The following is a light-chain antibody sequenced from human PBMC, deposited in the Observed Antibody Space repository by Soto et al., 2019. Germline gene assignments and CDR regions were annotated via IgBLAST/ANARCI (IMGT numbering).Light chain of an antibody. V-gene: IGKV3-15*01. Sequence: IVMMQSPATLSVSPGERSTLSCRAIQSVFNILAWYQQKPGQAPSLLIYDASTRATGIPARFSGSGSGTEFTLTISSLQSQDFAVYYCQQYYKWPLTFGGGTKVDIK. CDR2: DAS. J-gene: IGKJ4*01. CDR1: QSVFNI. CDR3: QQYYKWPLT.